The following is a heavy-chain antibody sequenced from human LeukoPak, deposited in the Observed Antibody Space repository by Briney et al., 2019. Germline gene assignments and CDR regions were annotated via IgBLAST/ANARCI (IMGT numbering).Heavy chain of an antibody. CDR3: ARDHAGTTNFHDAFDI. CDR2: INPNSGGT. Sequence: ASVKVSCKASGYTFTGYYMHWVRQAPGQGLEWMGWINPNSGGTNYAQKFQGRVTMTRDTSISTAYMELSRLRSDDTAVYYCARDHAGTTNFHDAFDIWGQGTMVTVSS. V-gene: IGHV1-2*02. J-gene: IGHJ3*02. D-gene: IGHD1-7*01. CDR1: GYTFTGYY.